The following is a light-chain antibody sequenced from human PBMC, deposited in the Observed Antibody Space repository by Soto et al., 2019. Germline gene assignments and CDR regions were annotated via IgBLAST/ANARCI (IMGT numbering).Light chain of an antibody. CDR1: ETVRSSC. J-gene: IGKJ5*01. CDR3: QQYGSSPIT. V-gene: IGKV3-20*01. Sequence: EIVLTQSPGTLSLSPVEIATLSFLASETVRSSCLACYQQKPGQGPSILIYGASTRATGIPDRFTGSGSGTDFTLTTSRLEPEDVAVYYCQQYGSSPITFGQGTRLEIK. CDR2: GAS.